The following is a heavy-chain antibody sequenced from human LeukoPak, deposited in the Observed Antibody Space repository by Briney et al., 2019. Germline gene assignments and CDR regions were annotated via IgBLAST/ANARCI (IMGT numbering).Heavy chain of an antibody. Sequence: ASVKVSCKASGYGFTGYYMHWVRQAPGQGLEWMGWINPNSGGTNYAQKYQGRVTMTRDTSISTAYMDLSRLRSDDTAVYYCARKKGPRARGDCWFDPWGQGTLVTVSS. CDR2: INPNSGGT. J-gene: IGHJ5*02. D-gene: IGHD2-21*01. V-gene: IGHV1-2*02. CDR3: ARKKGPRARGDCWFDP. CDR1: GYGFTGYY.